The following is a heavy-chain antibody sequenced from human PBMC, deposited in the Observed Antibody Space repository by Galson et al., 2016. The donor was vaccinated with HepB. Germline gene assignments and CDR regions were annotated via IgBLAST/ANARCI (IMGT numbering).Heavy chain of an antibody. CDR2: IHHSGTT. V-gene: IGHV4-59*01. CDR3: ARVGRYDELWGNYPFFDY. CDR1: GVSMTSYY. Sequence: SETLSLTCTVSGVSMTSYYWSWIRQTPGKGLEWIGNIHHSGTTNYNPSLKSRVTMTMDASQNHFSLTLRSVTAADTAIFYCARVGRYDELWGNYPFFDYWGQGTLATVSS. J-gene: IGHJ4*02. D-gene: IGHD3-16*02.